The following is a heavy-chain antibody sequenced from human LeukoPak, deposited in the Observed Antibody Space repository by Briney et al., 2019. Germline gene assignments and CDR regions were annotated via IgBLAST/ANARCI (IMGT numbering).Heavy chain of an antibody. V-gene: IGHV3-23*01. CDR2: ISGSGGST. D-gene: IGHD1-26*01. Sequence: GGSLRLSCAASGFTFSSYAMSWVRQAPGKGLEWVSAISGSGGSTYYADSVKGRFTISRDNSKNTLYLQMNSLRAEDTAVYYCAKXXXWELXYNWFDPWGQGTLVTVX. CDR1: GFTFSSYA. J-gene: IGHJ5*02. CDR3: AKXXXWELXYNWFDP.